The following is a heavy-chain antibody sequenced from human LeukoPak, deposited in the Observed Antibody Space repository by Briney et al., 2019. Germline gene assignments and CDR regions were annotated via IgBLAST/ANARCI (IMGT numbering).Heavy chain of an antibody. J-gene: IGHJ5*02. CDR2: INPKNGDT. Sequence: ASVWVSCKASGYTFDGEYIHWVRQAPGLGLEWMGWINPKNGDTNYAQKFQGRVTMTRDTSISTAYMELRRLKSDDSAVYYCARRVQKLVATSWFDPWGQGTLVTVSS. V-gene: IGHV1-2*02. D-gene: IGHD5-12*01. CDR3: ARRVQKLVATSWFDP. CDR1: GYTFDGEY.